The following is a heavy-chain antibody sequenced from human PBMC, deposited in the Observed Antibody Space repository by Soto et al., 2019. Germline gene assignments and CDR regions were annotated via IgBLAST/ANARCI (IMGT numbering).Heavy chain of an antibody. V-gene: IGHV1-24*01. CDR1: GYTLTELS. CDR3: ASSKWELLGSDY. Sequence: QVQLVQSGAEVKKPGASVKVSCKVSGYTLTELSMHWVRQAPGKGLEWMGGFDPEDGETLYAQKFQGRVTMTEDTSKHTAYMELMSLRSEDKAVYYCASSKWELLGSDYWGEGALIPVFS. J-gene: IGHJ4*02. CDR2: FDPEDGET. D-gene: IGHD1-26*01.